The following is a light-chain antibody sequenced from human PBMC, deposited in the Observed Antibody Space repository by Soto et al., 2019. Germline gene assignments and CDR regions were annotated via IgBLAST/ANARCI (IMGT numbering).Light chain of an antibody. V-gene: IGKV3-15*01. CDR3: QQYNNWGA. Sequence: EIVMTQSPATLSVSPGERATLSCRASQSVSSNLAWYQQKPGQAPRLLIYGASTRATGIPARFRGSGSGTEFTLTISSLQSEDFAVYYCQQYNNWGAFGGGTKVEIK. CDR1: QSVSSN. CDR2: GAS. J-gene: IGKJ4*01.